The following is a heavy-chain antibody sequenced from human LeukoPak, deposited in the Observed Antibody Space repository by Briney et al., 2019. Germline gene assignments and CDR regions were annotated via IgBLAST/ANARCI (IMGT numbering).Heavy chain of an antibody. J-gene: IGHJ6*02. CDR3: ARDPAFENYYYYGMDV. D-gene: IGHD2-2*01. CDR1: GGTFSSYA. V-gene: IGHV1-69*04. CDR2: IIPILGIA. Sequence: GASVKVSCKASGGTFSSYAISWVRQAPGQGREWMGRIIPILGIANYAQKFQGRVTITADKSTSTAYMELSSLRSEDTAVYYCARDPAFENYYYYGMDVWGQGTTVTVSS.